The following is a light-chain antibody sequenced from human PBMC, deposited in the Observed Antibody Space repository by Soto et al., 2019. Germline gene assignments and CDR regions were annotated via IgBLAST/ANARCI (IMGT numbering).Light chain of an antibody. CDR1: SSDVGGYNY. Sequence: QSVLTQPPPASGSPGQSVTISCTETSSDVGGYNYVSWYQQHPGKAPKLMIYEVSKRPSGVPDRFSGSKSGNTASLTVSGLQAEDEADYYCSSYVGTNSYVFGTGTKVTVL. CDR2: EVS. CDR3: SSYVGTNSYV. J-gene: IGLJ1*01. V-gene: IGLV2-8*01.